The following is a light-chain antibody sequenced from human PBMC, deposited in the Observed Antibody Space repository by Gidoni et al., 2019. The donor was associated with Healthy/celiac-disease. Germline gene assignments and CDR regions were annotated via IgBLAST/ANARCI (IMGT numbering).Light chain of an antibody. J-gene: IGKJ4*01. CDR2: AAS. CDR3: QQSDSTPPYT. CDR1: QSISSY. V-gene: IGKV1-39*01. Sequence: IQLTQSPSSLSASVGDRVTITYRASQSISSYLNWYQQNPGKAPKLLLYAASSLQSGVPSRFSGSGSGTDVTLTISSRQPEDFATYYCQQSDSTPPYTFGGGTKVEIK.